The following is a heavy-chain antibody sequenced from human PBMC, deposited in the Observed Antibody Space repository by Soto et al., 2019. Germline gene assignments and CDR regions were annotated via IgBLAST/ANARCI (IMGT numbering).Heavy chain of an antibody. Sequence: QVQLQESGPGLVKPSQTLSLTCTVSGGSISSGGYYWSWIRQHPGKRLEWIGYIYYTGSTSYNPSLESELTISVDTSKTQFSLKLSSLPAEDTAVYCCARTGATKWRVGWGGCFDYWGQGTLVSVTS. CDR3: ARTGATKWRVGWGGCFDY. D-gene: IGHD5-12*01. V-gene: IGHV4-31*01. CDR2: IYYTGST. CDR1: GGSISSGGYY. J-gene: IGHJ4*02.